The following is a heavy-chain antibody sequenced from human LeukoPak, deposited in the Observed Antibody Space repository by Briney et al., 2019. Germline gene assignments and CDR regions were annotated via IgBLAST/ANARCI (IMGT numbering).Heavy chain of an antibody. D-gene: IGHD3-3*01. V-gene: IGHV4-39*07. CDR1: GGSIGSSSYY. J-gene: IGHJ2*01. CDR2: INHSGST. CDR3: ARAAGRRFLEWLLSLQRHVNWYFDL. Sequence: PSETLSLTCTVSGGSIGSSSYYWSWIRQPPGKGLEWIGEINHSGSTNYNPSLRSRVTISVDTSKNQFSLKLSSVTAADTAVYYCARAAGRRFLEWLLSLQRHVNWYFDLWGRGTLVTVSS.